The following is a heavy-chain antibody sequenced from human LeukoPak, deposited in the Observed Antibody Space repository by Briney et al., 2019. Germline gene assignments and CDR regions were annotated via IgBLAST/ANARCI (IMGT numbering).Heavy chain of an antibody. J-gene: IGHJ4*02. CDR1: GFTFSTYW. CDR2: ISTDGRST. Sequence: GGSLRLSCAASGFTFSTYWMHWVRQAPGKGPVWVSRISTDGRSTYYADSVKGRFTISRDNAKNTLYLQMNSLRAEDTAVYYCASLPYYYDSSGYYGPYFDYWGQGTLVTVSS. CDR3: ASLPYYYDSSGYYGPYFDY. V-gene: IGHV3-74*01. D-gene: IGHD3-22*01.